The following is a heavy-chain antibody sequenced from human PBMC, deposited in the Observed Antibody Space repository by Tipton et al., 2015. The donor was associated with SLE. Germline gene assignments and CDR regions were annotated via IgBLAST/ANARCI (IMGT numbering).Heavy chain of an antibody. J-gene: IGHJ4*02. CDR1: GFTFSSSW. CDR2: INSDGSIA. D-gene: IGHD3-10*02. CDR3: ARDPDVSYFYH. Sequence: SLRLSCVASGFTFSSSWMHWVRQVPGKGLVWVSRINSDGSIANYADSVKGRFTISTDNAKNTLYLQMNRLRAEDTAVYFCARDPDVSYFYHWGQGTLVTVSS. V-gene: IGHV3-74*01.